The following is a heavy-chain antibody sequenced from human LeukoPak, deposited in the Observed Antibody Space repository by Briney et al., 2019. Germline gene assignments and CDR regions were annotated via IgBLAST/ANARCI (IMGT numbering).Heavy chain of an antibody. Sequence: PGGSLRLSCAASGFTFSSYEMNWVRQAPGKGLEWVSYISSSGSTIYYADSVKGRFTISRDNANNSLYLQMNSLRAEDTAVYYCARDWTVVTPFDYWGQGTLVTVSS. V-gene: IGHV3-48*03. D-gene: IGHD4-23*01. J-gene: IGHJ4*02. CDR3: ARDWTVVTPFDY. CDR2: ISSSGSTI. CDR1: GFTFSSYE.